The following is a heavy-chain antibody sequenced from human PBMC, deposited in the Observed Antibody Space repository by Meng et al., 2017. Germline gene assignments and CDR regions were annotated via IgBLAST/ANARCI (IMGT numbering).Heavy chain of an antibody. CDR3: LDEAPRSDY. J-gene: IGHJ4*02. CDR2: ISGDGSIT. Sequence: VQLLESGGGLVHPGGSLRLCCAASGLPFNNYWMHWVPQVPGKGLVWVSRISGDGSITNYADSVKGRFTISRDNAKNTLYLQMNSLRPEDTAVYYCLDEAPRSDYWGQGPLVTVAS. CDR1: GLPFNNYW. D-gene: IGHD1-1*01. V-gene: IGHV3-74*01.